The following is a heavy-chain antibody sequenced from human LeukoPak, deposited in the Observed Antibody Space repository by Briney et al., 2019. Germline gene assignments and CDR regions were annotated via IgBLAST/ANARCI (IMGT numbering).Heavy chain of an antibody. J-gene: IGHJ6*03. D-gene: IGHD5-24*01. CDR3: ARDRRGDYYYYMDV. CDR1: GFTFSSYG. Sequence: GGSLRLSCAASGFTFSSYGMHWVRQAPGKGLEWVAFIRYDGSNKYYADSVKGRFTISRDNSKNTLYLQMNSLRAEDTAVYYCARDRRGDYYYYMDVWGKGTTVTVSS. V-gene: IGHV3-30*02. CDR2: IRYDGSNK.